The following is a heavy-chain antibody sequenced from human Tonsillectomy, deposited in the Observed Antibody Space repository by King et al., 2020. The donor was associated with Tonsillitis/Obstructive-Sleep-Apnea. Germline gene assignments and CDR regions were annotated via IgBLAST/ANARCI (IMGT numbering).Heavy chain of an antibody. CDR3: ARDETGFYGDYDGTLFDY. D-gene: IGHD4-17*01. CDR1: GFTFSSYW. J-gene: IGHJ4*02. V-gene: IGHV3-74*01. Sequence: VQLVESGGGLVQPGGSLRLSCAASGFTFSSYWMHWVRQAPGKGLVWVSRINSDGSSTSYADSVKGRFTISRDNAKNTLYLQMNSLRAEDTAVYYCARDETGFYGDYDGTLFDYWGQGTLVTVSS. CDR2: INSDGSST.